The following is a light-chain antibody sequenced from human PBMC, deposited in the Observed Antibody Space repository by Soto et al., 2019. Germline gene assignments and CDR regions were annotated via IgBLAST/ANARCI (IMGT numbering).Light chain of an antibody. J-gene: IGKJ1*01. Sequence: DIVMTQSPLSLPVTPGEPASISCRSSQSLLHSNGYNSLDWYLQKPGQSPQLLIYLGSNRASGVPDRFSGSGSGTDFTLKISRVEAEDVGVYYCMQALQPPWTFGQGTKVEIK. CDR2: LGS. CDR1: QSLLHSNGYNS. V-gene: IGKV2-28*01. CDR3: MQALQPPWT.